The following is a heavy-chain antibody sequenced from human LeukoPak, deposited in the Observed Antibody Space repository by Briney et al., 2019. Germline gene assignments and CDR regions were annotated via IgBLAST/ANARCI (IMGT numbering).Heavy chain of an antibody. CDR2: IYYTGNT. CDR3: AKYGQYNFDY. J-gene: IGHJ4*02. V-gene: IGHV4-59*01. Sequence: SETLSLTCTVSGVSISSSYWSWIRQPPGKGLEWIGFIYYTGNTNHNPSLKNRVTISVDTSKNHFSLKLSSVTAADTAIYYCAKYGQYNFDYWGQGTLVTVSS. D-gene: IGHD2/OR15-2a*01. CDR1: GVSISSSY.